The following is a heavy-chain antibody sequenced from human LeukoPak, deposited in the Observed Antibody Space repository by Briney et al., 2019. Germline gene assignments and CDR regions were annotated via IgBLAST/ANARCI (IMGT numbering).Heavy chain of an antibody. D-gene: IGHD1-26*01. J-gene: IGHJ3*02. Sequence: ASVKVSCKASGGTFSSYAISWVRQAPGQGLEWMGGVIPIFGTANYAQKFQGRVTITADESTSTAYMELSSLRSEDTAVYYCARRYSPSHRGGSGHTKGHAFDIWGQGTMVTVSS. CDR1: GGTFSSYA. CDR2: VIPIFGTA. CDR3: ARRYSPSHRGGSGHTKGHAFDI. V-gene: IGHV1-69*13.